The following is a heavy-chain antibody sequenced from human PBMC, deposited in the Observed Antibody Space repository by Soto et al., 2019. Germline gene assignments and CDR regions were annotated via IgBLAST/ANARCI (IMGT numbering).Heavy chain of an antibody. J-gene: IGHJ6*02. Sequence: SETLSLTCTASGGSISSGGYYWSWIRQHPGKGLEWIGYIYYSGSTYYNPSLKSRVTISVDTSKNQFSLKLSSVTAADTAVYYCARDVGAYYDFWSGYRYGMDVWGQGTTVTVSS. CDR3: ARDVGAYYDFWSGYRYGMDV. CDR2: IYYSGST. V-gene: IGHV4-31*03. CDR1: GGSISSGGYY. D-gene: IGHD3-3*01.